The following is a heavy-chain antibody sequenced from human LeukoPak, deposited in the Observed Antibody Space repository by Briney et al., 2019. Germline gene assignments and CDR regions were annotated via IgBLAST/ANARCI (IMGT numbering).Heavy chain of an antibody. Sequence: PVKVSCKASGGTFSSYAISWVRQAPGQGLEWMGGIIPIFGTANYAQKFQGRVTITADESTSTAYMELSSLRSEDTAVYYCAREGPVATIDYYYMDVWGKGTTVTISS. CDR2: IIPIFGTA. V-gene: IGHV1-69*01. CDR1: GGTFSSYA. D-gene: IGHD5-12*01. CDR3: AREGPVATIDYYYMDV. J-gene: IGHJ6*03.